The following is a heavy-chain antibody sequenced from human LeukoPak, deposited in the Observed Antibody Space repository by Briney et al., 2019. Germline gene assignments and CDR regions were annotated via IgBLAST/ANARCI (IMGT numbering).Heavy chain of an antibody. Sequence: ASVTVSFKASGNTFTDYFTHWVRQVPGQRLEWMGWISPKDGDTKYAQKFQGRVTMSRDTSISTAYMELSSLISDDTALYYCATVVNWGQGTLVSVSS. CDR1: GNTFTDYF. J-gene: IGHJ4*02. CDR2: ISPKDGDT. V-gene: IGHV1-2*02. CDR3: ATVVN.